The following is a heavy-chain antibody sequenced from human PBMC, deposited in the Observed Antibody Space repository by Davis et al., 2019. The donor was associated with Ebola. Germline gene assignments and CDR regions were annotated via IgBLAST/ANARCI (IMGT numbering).Heavy chain of an antibody. CDR1: GFTFSSYD. D-gene: IGHD5-12*01. CDR2: IGTAGDT. CDR3: ARDLGRVATIGFDY. J-gene: IGHJ4*02. Sequence: GESLKISCAASGFTFSSYDMHWVRQATGKGLEWVSAIGTAGDTYYPGSVKGRFTISRDNSKNTLYLQMNSLRAEDTAVYYCARDLGRVATIGFDYWGQGTLVTVSS. V-gene: IGHV3-13*01.